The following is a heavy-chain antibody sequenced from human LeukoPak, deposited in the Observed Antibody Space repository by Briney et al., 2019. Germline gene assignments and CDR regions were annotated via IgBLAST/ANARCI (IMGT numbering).Heavy chain of an antibody. J-gene: IGHJ4*02. V-gene: IGHV3-48*03. CDR2: ISSSGSTI. CDR1: GFTFSSYE. D-gene: IGHD3-3*01. CDR3: ARTVGFLEWLFDY. Sequence: GGSLRFSCAASGFTFSSYEMNWVRQAPGKGLEWVSYISSSGSTIYYADSVKGRFTISRDNAKNSLYLQMNSLRAEDTAVYYCARTVGFLEWLFDYWGQGTLVTVSS.